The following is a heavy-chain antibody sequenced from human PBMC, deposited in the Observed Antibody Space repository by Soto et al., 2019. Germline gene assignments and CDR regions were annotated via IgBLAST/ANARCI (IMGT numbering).Heavy chain of an antibody. CDR3: ARSSRINDY. CDR2: IYYSGST. V-gene: IGHV4-39*01. Sequence: LTCTVSGGSISSSSYYWGWIRQPPGKGLEWIGSIYYSGSTYYNPSLKSRVTISVDTSKNQFSLKLSSVTAADTAVYYCARSSRINDYWGQGTLVTVSS. J-gene: IGHJ4*02. CDR1: GGSISSSSYY. D-gene: IGHD6-6*01.